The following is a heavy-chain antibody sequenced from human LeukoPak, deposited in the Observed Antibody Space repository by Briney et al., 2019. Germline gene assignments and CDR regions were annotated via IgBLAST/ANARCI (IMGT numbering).Heavy chain of an antibody. CDR3: AKDLQGSYSYNWFDP. CDR1: GFTFSSYA. Sequence: GGSLRLSCAASGFTFSSYAMSWVRQAPGKGLEWVSAISGGGGSTYYADSVKGRFTISRDNSKNTLYLQMNSLRAEDTAVYYCAKDLQGSYSYNWFDPWGQGTLVTVSS. V-gene: IGHV3-23*01. J-gene: IGHJ5*02. CDR2: ISGGGGST. D-gene: IGHD1-26*01.